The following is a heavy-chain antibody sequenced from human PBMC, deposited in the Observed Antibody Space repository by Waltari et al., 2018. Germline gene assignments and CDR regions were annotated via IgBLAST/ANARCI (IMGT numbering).Heavy chain of an antibody. Sequence: EVQLLESGGGLVQPGGSLRLSWAASGFTFGHSALSWVRQAPGKGLEWISGISGSSSSTYYADSVKGRFTISRDNSKNTLYLQMNSLRVEDTAVYFCAKVEGGIVTRYYALDIWGQGTMVTVSS. CDR2: ISGSSSST. CDR1: GFTFGHSA. CDR3: AKVEGGIVTRYYALDI. J-gene: IGHJ3*02. D-gene: IGHD3-16*02. V-gene: IGHV3-23*01.